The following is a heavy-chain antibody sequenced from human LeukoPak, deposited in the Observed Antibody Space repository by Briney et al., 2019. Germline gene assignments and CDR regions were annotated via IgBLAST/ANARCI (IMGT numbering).Heavy chain of an antibody. V-gene: IGHV1-2*02. CDR3: ARDMTMAGEVPQY. J-gene: IGHJ4*02. CDR1: GYPFNGYN. Sequence: ASVKVSCKASGYPFNGYNMHWVRQAPGQGLEWMGWINPNSGGTNYAQKFQGRVTTTRDTSVSTAYMELSRLRSDDTAMYYCARDMTMAGEVPQYWGQGTLVTVSS. CDR2: INPNSGGT. D-gene: IGHD6-19*01.